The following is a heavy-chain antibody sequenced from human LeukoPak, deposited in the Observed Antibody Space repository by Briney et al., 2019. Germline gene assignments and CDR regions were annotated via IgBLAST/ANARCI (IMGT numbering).Heavy chain of an antibody. D-gene: IGHD3-10*01. Sequence: SETLSLTCTVSGDSISSSGYYWGWIRQPPGKGLEWIGMIHFSGTTYYNPSLQSRVTISVDTSKNQFSLKVTSVTAADPAVYYCARFRGVVSSSLLDFWGQGTLVTVSS. V-gene: IGHV4-39*01. CDR3: ARFRGVVSSSLLDF. CDR2: IHFSGTT. J-gene: IGHJ4*02. CDR1: GDSISSSGYY.